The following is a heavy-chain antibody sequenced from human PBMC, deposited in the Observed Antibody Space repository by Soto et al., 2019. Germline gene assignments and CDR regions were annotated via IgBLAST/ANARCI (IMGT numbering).Heavy chain of an antibody. D-gene: IGHD6-19*01. CDR2: IKQDGSEK. CDR3: ARDSGQWMVHDAFDI. V-gene: IGHV3-7*03. CDR1: GFTFSSYW. J-gene: IGHJ3*02. Sequence: PGGSLRLSCAASGFTFSSYWMSWVRQAPGKGLEWVANIKQDGSEKYYVDFVKGRFTITRDNAKNSLYLQMNSLRAEDTALYYCARDSGQWMVHDAFDIWGQGTMVTVSS.